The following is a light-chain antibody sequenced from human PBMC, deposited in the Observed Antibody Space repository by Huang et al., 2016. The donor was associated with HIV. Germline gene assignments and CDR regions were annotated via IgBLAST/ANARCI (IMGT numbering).Light chain of an antibody. Sequence: DIQMPQSPSSLSASVGDRVTITCRKSQSVGNSLNWYQQKPGKAPELLIYASSLQAWVSSRFSGSGSGTDFTLIISSLQPEDFATYYCQQSYISPWTFGQGTKVDLK. J-gene: IGKJ1*01. CDR2: AS. V-gene: IGKV1-39*01. CDR3: QQSYISPWT. CDR1: QSVGNS.